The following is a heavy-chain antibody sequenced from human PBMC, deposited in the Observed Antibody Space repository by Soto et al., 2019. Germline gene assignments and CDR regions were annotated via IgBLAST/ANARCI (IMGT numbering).Heavy chain of an antibody. J-gene: IGHJ3*02. Sequence: GGSLRLSCAASGFTFSNAWMSWVRQAPGKGLEWVGRIKSKTDGGTTDYAAPVKGRFTISRDDSKNTLYLQMNSLKTEDTAVYYCTSTPYGDYDGDAFDIWGQGTMVTVSS. V-gene: IGHV3-15*01. D-gene: IGHD4-17*01. CDR2: IKSKTDGGTT. CDR3: TSTPYGDYDGDAFDI. CDR1: GFTFSNAW.